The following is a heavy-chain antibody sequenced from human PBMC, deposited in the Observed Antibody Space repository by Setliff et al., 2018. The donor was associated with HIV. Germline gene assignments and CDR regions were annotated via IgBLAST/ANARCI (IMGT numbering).Heavy chain of an antibody. V-gene: IGHV1-18*01. D-gene: IGHD6-13*01. CDR1: GYTFTTYD. CDR2: ISPYNGHT. Sequence: ASVKVSCKASGYTFTTYDITWVRQAPGQGLEWLGWISPYNGHTNFAQKFQGRVTMTTDTATSTAYMEVRSLRSDDTAVYFCAREHSTTWPYFDFWGQGTLVTV. J-gene: IGHJ4*02. CDR3: AREHSTTWPYFDF.